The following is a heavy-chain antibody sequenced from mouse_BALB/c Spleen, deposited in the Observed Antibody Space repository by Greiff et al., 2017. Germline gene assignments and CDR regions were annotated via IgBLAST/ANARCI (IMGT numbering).Heavy chain of an antibody. CDR3: NANWDDAY. V-gene: IGHV14-4*02. D-gene: IGHD4-1*01. CDR1: GFNIKDYY. CDR2: IDPENGDT. Sequence: VQLQQSGAELVRSGASVKLSCTASGFNIKDYYMHWVKQRPEQGLEWIGWIDPENGDTEYAPKFQGKATMTADTSSNTAYLQLSSLTSEDTAVYYCNANWDDAYWGQGTLVTVSA. J-gene: IGHJ3*01.